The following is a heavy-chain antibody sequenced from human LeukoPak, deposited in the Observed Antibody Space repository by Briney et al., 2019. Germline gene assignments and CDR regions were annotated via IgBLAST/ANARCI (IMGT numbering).Heavy chain of an antibody. V-gene: IGHV3-23*01. J-gene: IGHJ6*03. CDR3: ARGGDFWSGYSRGYYMDV. Sequence: PGGSLRLSCAASGFTVSSNYMNWVRQAPGKGLEWVSVISGSGGTTYYADSVKGRFTISRDNSKKMLYLQMDGLRAEDTAVYFCARGGDFWSGYSRGYYMDVWGKGTTVTVSS. CDR2: ISGSGGTT. CDR1: GFTVSSNY. D-gene: IGHD3-3*01.